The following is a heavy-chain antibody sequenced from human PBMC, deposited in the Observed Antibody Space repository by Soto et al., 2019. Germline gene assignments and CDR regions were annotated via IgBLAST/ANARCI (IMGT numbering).Heavy chain of an antibody. V-gene: IGHV4-34*01. D-gene: IGHD4-4*01. Sequence: PSETLSLTCAFSGGSISSGGYYWSWIRQPPGKGLEWIGEINHSGSTNYNPSLKSRVTISVDTSKNQFSLKLSSVTAADTAVYYCARCGRSNYVFRLLYYYGMDVWGQGTTVTGSS. CDR3: ARCGRSNYVFRLLYYYGMDV. CDR1: GGSISSGGYY. CDR2: INHSGST. J-gene: IGHJ6*02.